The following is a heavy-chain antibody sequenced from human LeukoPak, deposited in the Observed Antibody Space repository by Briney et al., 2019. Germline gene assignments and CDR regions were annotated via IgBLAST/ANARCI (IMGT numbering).Heavy chain of an antibody. D-gene: IGHD3-22*01. Sequence: PGGSLRLSCAASGFTFSTYSMNWVRQAPGKGLEWVSYISSSSSPIYYADPVKGRFTISRDNAKNSLYLQMNSLRDEDTAVYYRARGTSGYPSWYFDLWGRGTLVTVSS. CDR1: GFTFSTYS. J-gene: IGHJ2*01. V-gene: IGHV3-48*02. CDR3: ARGTSGYPSWYFDL. CDR2: ISSSSSPI.